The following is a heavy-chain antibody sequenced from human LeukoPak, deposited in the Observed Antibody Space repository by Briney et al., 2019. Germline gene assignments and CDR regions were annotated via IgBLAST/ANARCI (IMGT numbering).Heavy chain of an antibody. CDR3: ARRSGIAAAGTAFDY. CDR1: GYTFTSYY. CDR2: INPSGGST. J-gene: IGHJ4*02. D-gene: IGHD6-13*01. V-gene: IGHV1-46*01. Sequence: ASVKVSCKASGYTFTSYYMRWVRQAPGQGLEWMGIINPSGGSTSYAQKFQGRVTMTRDTSTSTVYMELSSLRSEDTAVYYCARRSGIAAAGTAFDYWGQGTLVTVSS.